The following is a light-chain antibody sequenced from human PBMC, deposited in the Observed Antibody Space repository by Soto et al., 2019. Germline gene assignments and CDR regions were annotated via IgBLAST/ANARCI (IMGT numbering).Light chain of an antibody. CDR1: QSISDW. Sequence: DIQMTQSPSTLSASVGDRVTITCRASQSISDWLAWYQQRPGKAPKLLIYKASSLESGVPSRFSGSGSGTEFTHTISRLSPDDFATYYCQHYYNFWTFGQGTRVESK. CDR2: KAS. J-gene: IGKJ1*01. CDR3: QHYYNFWT. V-gene: IGKV1-5*03.